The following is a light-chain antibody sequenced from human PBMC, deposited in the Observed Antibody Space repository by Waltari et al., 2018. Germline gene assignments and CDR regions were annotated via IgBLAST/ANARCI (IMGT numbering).Light chain of an antibody. CDR1: TPNHRAGHA. CDR2: NNS. CDR3: QSFDNSLRGWV. J-gene: IGLJ3*02. Sequence: QSVLTQPPSVSAAPGPRVTVSCTRTTPNHRAGHAVHWYPHLPGTAPKLPIHNNSNRPSGVPDRFSGSKSGTSASLAITGLQAEDEADYYCQSFDNSLRGWVFGGGTKVTVL. V-gene: IGLV1-40*01.